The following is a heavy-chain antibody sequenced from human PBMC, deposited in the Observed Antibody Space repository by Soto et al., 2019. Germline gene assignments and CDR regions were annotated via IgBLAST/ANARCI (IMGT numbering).Heavy chain of an antibody. V-gene: IGHV3-33*01. D-gene: IGHD3-16*01. CDR3: ARDATFGAKGGSFDI. CDR1: GFTFRLYS. CDR2: MWYDGTNK. Sequence: AGGSLRLSFAASGFTFRLYSMHWVRQSPGKGLEWVAVMWYDGTNKYYGESVKGRFTISRDNSENTLYLQMNSLRVEDTAVYYCARDATFGAKGGSFDIWGHGTLVTVSS. J-gene: IGHJ3*02.